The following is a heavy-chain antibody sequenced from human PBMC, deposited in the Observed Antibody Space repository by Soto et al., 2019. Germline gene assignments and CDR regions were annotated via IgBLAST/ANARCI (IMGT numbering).Heavy chain of an antibody. J-gene: IGHJ4*02. D-gene: IGHD6-19*01. V-gene: IGHV4-30-2*01. CDR2: IYHSGST. Sequence: QLQLQESGSGLVKPSQTLSLTCAVSGASISSGGYSWSWIRQPPGKGLEWIGYIYHSGSTYYNPSHKSRVAISVDRSKSQSSLKLSSVNAADTAVYYCASAGGLGAVAADYWGQGTLVTVSS. CDR3: ASAGGLGAVAADY. CDR1: GASISSGGYS.